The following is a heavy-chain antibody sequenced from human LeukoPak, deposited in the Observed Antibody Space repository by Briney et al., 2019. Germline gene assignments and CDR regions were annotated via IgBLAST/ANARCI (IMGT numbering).Heavy chain of an antibody. V-gene: IGHV4-59*01. CDR1: GGSFSGYY. CDR2: IYYSGST. CDR3: ARVASGWIDY. Sequence: SETPSLTCAVYGGSFSGYYWSWIRQPPGKGLEWIGYIYYSGSTNYNPSLKSRVTISVDTSKNQFSLKLSSVTAADTAVYYCARVASGWIDYWGQGTLVTVSS. J-gene: IGHJ4*02. D-gene: IGHD6-19*01.